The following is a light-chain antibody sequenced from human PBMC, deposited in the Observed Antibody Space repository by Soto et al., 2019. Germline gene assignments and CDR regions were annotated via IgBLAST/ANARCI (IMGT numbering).Light chain of an antibody. Sequence: DIQMTQSPSSLSSSVGYRFTITCRASQSISSYLNWYHQKPGKAPKLLIYAASSLQSGVPSRFSGSGSGTDFTLTISSLQPEDFATYYCQQSYSTLTFGGGTKVDIK. J-gene: IGKJ4*01. CDR2: AAS. V-gene: IGKV1-39*01. CDR3: QQSYSTLT. CDR1: QSISSY.